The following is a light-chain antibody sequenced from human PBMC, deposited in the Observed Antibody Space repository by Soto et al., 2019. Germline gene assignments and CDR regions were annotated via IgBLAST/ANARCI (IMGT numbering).Light chain of an antibody. CDR3: QVYGSSSKT. V-gene: IGKV3-20*01. Sequence: DIVLTQSPDTLSLSPGERATLSCSASQTVTSGYLAWYQQKPGQAPRLLIYGVSTGATGSPDRFSGSGSGTDFTLTISRLEPEDFAVYFCQVYGSSSKTFGQGTKVDIK. CDR2: GVS. J-gene: IGKJ1*01. CDR1: QTVTSGY.